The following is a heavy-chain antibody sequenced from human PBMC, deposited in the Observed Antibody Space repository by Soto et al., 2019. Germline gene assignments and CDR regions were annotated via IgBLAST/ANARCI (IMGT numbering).Heavy chain of an antibody. CDR1: GGSICSYY. D-gene: IGHD4-17*01. J-gene: IGHJ6*02. CDR2: IYYSGST. V-gene: IGHV4-59*01. CDR3: RSYDYGNYYYGMDV. Sequence: SETLSLTCTVSGGSICSYYWSWIRQPPGKGLEWIGYIYYSGSTNYNPSLKSRVTISVDTSKNQFSLKLSSVTAADTAVYYCRSYDYGNYYYGMDVWGQGTTVTVSS.